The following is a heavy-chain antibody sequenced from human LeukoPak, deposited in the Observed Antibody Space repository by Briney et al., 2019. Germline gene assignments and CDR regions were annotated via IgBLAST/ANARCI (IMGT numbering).Heavy chain of an antibody. CDR1: GFTFSMYE. V-gene: IGHV3-48*03. J-gene: IGHJ4*02. CDR3: ARVGYFGSGSYYTGGHYFDY. D-gene: IGHD3-10*01. Sequence: GGSLRLSCAASGFTFSMYEMTWIRQAPGKGLEWVSYIVSSGSAIYYADSVRGRFTISRDNAKNSLYLQMNSLRAGDTAVYYCARVGYFGSGSYYTGGHYFDYWGQGTLVTVSS. CDR2: IVSSGSAI.